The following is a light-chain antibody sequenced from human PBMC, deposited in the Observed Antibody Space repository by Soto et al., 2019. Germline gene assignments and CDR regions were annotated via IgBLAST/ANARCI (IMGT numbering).Light chain of an antibody. CDR1: QSVSSY. CDR2: DAS. J-gene: IGKJ1*01. CDR3: QQRSNWPWT. Sequence: ELVLTQSPATLSLSPGERATLSCRASQSVSSYLAWYQKKPGQDTRLLIYDASNRDTGIPDRVSGSGSGTDVTLTISSLEPEDFAVYYRQQRSNWPWTFGQGTKVDIK. V-gene: IGKV3-11*01.